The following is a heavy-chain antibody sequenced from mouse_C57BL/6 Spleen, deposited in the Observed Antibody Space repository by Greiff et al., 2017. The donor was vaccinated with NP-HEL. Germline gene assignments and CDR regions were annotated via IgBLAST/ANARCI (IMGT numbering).Heavy chain of an antibody. J-gene: IGHJ4*01. CDR1: GYTFTSYW. V-gene: IGHV1-61*01. CDR2: IYPSDSET. D-gene: IGHD1-1*01. Sequence: QVQLQQPGAELVRPGSSVKLSCKASGYTFTSYWMDWVKQRPGQGLEWIGNIYPSDSETHYNQKFKDKATLTVDKSSSTAYMQLSSLTSEDSAVYYCARLGSSYYAMDYWGQGTSVTVAS. CDR3: ARLGSSYYAMDY.